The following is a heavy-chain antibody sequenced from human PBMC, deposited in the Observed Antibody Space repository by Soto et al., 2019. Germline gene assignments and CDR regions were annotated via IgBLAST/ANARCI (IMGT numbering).Heavy chain of an antibody. D-gene: IGHD3-22*01. CDR2: IIPIFGTA. J-gene: IGHJ4*02. CDR1: GGTFSSYA. Sequence: ASVKVSWKASGGTFSSYAISWVRQAPGQGLEWMGGIIPIFGTANYAQKFQGRVTITADKSTSTAYMELSSLRSEDTAVYYCASTFYYDSSGYPLYWGQGTLVTVS. CDR3: ASTFYYDSSGYPLY. V-gene: IGHV1-69*06.